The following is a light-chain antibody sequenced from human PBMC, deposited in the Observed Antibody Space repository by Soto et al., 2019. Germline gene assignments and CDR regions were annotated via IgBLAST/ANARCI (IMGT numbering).Light chain of an antibody. CDR3: QQYNSYPWK. V-gene: IGKV1-5*03. CDR1: QSISSW. CDR2: KAS. J-gene: IGKJ1*01. Sequence: DIQMTQSPSTLSASVGDRVTITCRASQSISSWLAWYQQKPGKAPNLLIYKASSLESGVPSRFSGSGSGTEFTLTISSLQPDDFATYYCQQYNSYPWKFGQGTKVEIK.